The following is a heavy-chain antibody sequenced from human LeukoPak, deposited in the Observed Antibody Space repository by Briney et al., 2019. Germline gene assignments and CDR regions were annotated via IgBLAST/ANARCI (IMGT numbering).Heavy chain of an antibody. J-gene: IGHJ4*02. CDR2: INPNSGGT. CDR1: AYTFTNHA. V-gene: IGHV1-2*04. D-gene: IGHD6-19*01. Sequence: ASVKVSCKASAYTFTNHAISWMRQAPGQGLEWMGWINPNSGGTNYAQKFQGWVTMTRDTSISTAYMELSRLRSDDAAVYYCARSRYPGSSGWYNYWGQGTLVTVSS. CDR3: ARSRYPGSSGWYNY.